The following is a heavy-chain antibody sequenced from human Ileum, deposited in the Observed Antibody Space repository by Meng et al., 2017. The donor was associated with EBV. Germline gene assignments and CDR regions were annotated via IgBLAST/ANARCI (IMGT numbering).Heavy chain of an antibody. Sequence: SGGVCARPGGSLMFYGASPGFTSCGYLMHWVRQAPGKGLEWVSHIHSDGKTTTYAYSVKGLFTISRDNAKNTLYLQMNSLRGEDTAVYYCGRGDLGGFDIWGQGTVVTVSS. CDR3: GRGDLGGFDI. V-gene: IGHV3-74*01. D-gene: IGHD2-21*02. CDR2: IHSDGKTT. J-gene: IGHJ3*02. CDR1: GFTSCGYL.